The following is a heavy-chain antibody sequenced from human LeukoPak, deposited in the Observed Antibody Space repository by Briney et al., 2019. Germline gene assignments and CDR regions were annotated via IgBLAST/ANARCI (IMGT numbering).Heavy chain of an antibody. CDR3: ARDTGYSSSWDDY. V-gene: IGHV3-21*01. CDR1: GFTFSSYS. CDR2: ISSSSSYI. D-gene: IGHD6-13*01. J-gene: IGHJ4*02. Sequence: PGGSLRLSCAASGFTFSSYSMNWVRQAPGKGLEWVSSISSSSSYIYYAESVKGRFTISRDNAKNSLYLQMNSLRAEDTAVYYCARDTGYSSSWDDYWGQGTLVTVSS.